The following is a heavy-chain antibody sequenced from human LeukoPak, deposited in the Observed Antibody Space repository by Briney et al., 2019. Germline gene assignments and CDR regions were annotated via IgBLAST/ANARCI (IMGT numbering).Heavy chain of an antibody. CDR2: ITQSGST. J-gene: IGHJ5*02. CDR3: ATTYYDFWSGYSLGWFDP. D-gene: IGHD3-3*01. CDR1: GASLSNYY. V-gene: IGHV4-34*01. Sequence: SETLSLTCAVYGASLSNYYWSWIRQPPGKGLEWIGEITQSGSTNYNPSLKSRVTISVDTSKNQFSLKLSSVTAADTAVYYCATTYYDFWSGYSLGWFDPWGQGTLVTVSS.